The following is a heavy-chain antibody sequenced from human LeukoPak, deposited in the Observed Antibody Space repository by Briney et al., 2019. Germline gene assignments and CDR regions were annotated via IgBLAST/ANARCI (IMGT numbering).Heavy chain of an antibody. CDR1: GFTFSSYW. CDR2: INSDGSST. J-gene: IGHJ4*02. D-gene: IGHD3-10*01. CDR3: ARNLYSVVRDFDD. Sequence: GGSLRLSCAASGFTFSSYWMHWVRQAPGKGLVWVSRINSDGSSTSYADSVKGRFTISRDNAKNTLYLQMNSPRAEDTAVYYCARNLYSVVRDFDDWGQGTLVTVSS. V-gene: IGHV3-74*01.